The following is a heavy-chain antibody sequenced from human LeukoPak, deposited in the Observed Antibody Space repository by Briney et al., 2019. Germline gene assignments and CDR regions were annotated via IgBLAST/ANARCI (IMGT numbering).Heavy chain of an antibody. J-gene: IGHJ4*02. Sequence: PSETLSLTCTVSGGSISSSSYYWGWIRQPPGKGLEWIGSIYYSGSTYYNPSLRSRVTISADTSKNQFSLKLSSVTAADTAVYYCAREEWYFDYWGQGTLVTVSS. CDR2: IYYSGST. V-gene: IGHV4-39*07. D-gene: IGHD3-3*01. CDR1: GGSISSSSYY. CDR3: AREEWYFDY.